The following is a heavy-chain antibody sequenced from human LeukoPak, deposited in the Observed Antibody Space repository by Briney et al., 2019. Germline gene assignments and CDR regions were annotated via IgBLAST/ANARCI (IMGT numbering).Heavy chain of an antibody. CDR1: GYSISSGYY. Sequence: SETLFLTCTVAGYSISSGYYWGWIRQPPGKGLVWIGCIYHSGSTYYNPSLKSRVTISVDTSKNQFSLKLSPVTAADTAVYYCASTRVVGATHFDYWGQGTLVTVSS. V-gene: IGHV4-38-2*02. J-gene: IGHJ4*02. D-gene: IGHD1-26*01. CDR3: ASTRVVGATHFDY. CDR2: IYHSGST.